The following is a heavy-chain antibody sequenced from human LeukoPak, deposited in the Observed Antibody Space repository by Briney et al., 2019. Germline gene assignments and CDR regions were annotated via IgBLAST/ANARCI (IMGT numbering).Heavy chain of an antibody. CDR3: ASADYDYVWGSYPYFDY. Sequence: GGSLRLSCAASGFTFSSYAVSWVRQAPGKGLEWVSAISGSGGSTYYADSVKGRFTISRDNSKNTLYLQMNSLRAEDTAVYYCASADYDYVWGSYPYFDYWGQGTLVTVSS. J-gene: IGHJ4*02. CDR1: GFTFSSYA. V-gene: IGHV3-23*01. CDR2: ISGSGGST. D-gene: IGHD3-16*01.